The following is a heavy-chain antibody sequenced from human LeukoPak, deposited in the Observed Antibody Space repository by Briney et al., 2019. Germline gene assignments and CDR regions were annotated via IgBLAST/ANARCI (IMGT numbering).Heavy chain of an antibody. CDR2: IRYTGDVI. Sequence: PGGSLRLSCAASGFTFRSYSMNWVRQAPGKGLEWVASIRYTGDVIYYGESVKGRFTISRDNVKDSLNLQMNTLRAEDTAMYYCARGWGITVTASFDSWGQGTMVIVSS. CDR1: GFTFRSYS. D-gene: IGHD2-21*02. J-gene: IGHJ4*02. V-gene: IGHV3-21*01. CDR3: ARGWGITVTASFDS.